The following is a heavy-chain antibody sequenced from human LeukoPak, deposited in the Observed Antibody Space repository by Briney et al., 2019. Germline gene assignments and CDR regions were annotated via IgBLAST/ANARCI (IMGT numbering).Heavy chain of an antibody. Sequence: GESLKISCKGSGYSFTNYWIGWVRQIPGTGMEWMGIIYPGDSDTIYNPSFQGQVTISVDKSITTAYLQWSSLKASDTATYYCARSFRGSGWYIDNWGQGTLVTVSS. V-gene: IGHV5-51*01. J-gene: IGHJ4*02. CDR3: ARSFRGSGWYIDN. CDR2: IYPGDSDT. D-gene: IGHD6-25*01. CDR1: GYSFTNYW.